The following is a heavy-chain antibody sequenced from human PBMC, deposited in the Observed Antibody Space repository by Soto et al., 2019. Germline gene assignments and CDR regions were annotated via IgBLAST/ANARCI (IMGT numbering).Heavy chain of an antibody. Sequence: ASVKVSCKASGYTFASFDMHFVRQTRGQGLEWMGWIVATCGGTNYAQKFQGRVTMTRDTSISTAYMELSGLRSDDTAVYYCARVGSSPNYNGMDVWGQGTTVTVSS. CDR1: GYTFASFD. CDR3: ARVGSSPNYNGMDV. V-gene: IGHV1-2*02. D-gene: IGHD2-15*01. CDR2: IVATCGGT. J-gene: IGHJ6*02.